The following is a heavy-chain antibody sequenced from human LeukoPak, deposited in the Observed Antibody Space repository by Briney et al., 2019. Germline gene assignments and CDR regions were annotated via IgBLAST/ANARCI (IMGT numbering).Heavy chain of an antibody. Sequence: GSLRLSCAASGFTFSSHWMTWVRQGPGKGLEWVANIKEDGSERYYVDSVKGRFTISRDNAKNSLYLQMNSLSAEDTAVYYCARGRDYGGDRGYFDCWGQGTLVTVSS. V-gene: IGHV3-7*04. CDR3: ARGRDYGGDRGYFDC. D-gene: IGHD4-17*01. CDR1: GFTFSSHW. CDR2: IKEDGSER. J-gene: IGHJ4*02.